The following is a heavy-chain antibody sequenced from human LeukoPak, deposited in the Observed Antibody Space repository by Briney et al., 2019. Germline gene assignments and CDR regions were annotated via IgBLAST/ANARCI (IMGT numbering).Heavy chain of an antibody. CDR3: AKSSSGWSYFDY. Sequence: GRSLRLSCAASGFTFSSYGMHWVSQAPGKGLEWVAVISYDGSNKYYADSVKGRFTISRDNSKNTLYPQMNSLRAEDTAVYYCAKSSSGWSYFDYWGQGTLVTVSS. V-gene: IGHV3-30*18. CDR2: ISYDGSNK. J-gene: IGHJ4*02. D-gene: IGHD6-19*01. CDR1: GFTFSSYG.